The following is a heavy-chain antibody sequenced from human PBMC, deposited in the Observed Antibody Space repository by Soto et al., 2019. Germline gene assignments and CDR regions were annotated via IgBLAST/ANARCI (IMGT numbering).Heavy chain of an antibody. CDR3: ARVYYCDSSGHFDAFDI. Sequence: QVQLQESGPGLVKPSQTLSLTCTVSGGSISSGGYYWSWIRQHPGKGLEWIGYIYYSGSTYYNPSLKSRVTISVDTSKNQFSLKLSSVTAADTAVYYCARVYYCDSSGHFDAFDIWGQGTMVTVSS. CDR1: GGSISSGGYY. V-gene: IGHV4-31*03. J-gene: IGHJ3*02. CDR2: IYYSGST. D-gene: IGHD3-22*01.